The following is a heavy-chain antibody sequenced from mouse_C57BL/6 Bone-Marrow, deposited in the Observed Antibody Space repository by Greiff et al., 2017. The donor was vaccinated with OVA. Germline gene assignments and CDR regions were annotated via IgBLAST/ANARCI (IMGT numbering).Heavy chain of an antibody. V-gene: IGHV1-54*01. D-gene: IGHD3-1*01. CDR3: ATGLPGVYAMDY. J-gene: IGHJ4*01. Sequence: QVQLQQSGAELVRPGTSVKVSCKASGYAFTNYLIEWVKQRPGQGLEWIGVINPGSGGTNYNEKFKGKATLTADKSSSTAYMQLSSLTSEDSAVYFCATGLPGVYAMDYWGQGTSVTVSS. CDR1: GYAFTNYL. CDR2: INPGSGGT.